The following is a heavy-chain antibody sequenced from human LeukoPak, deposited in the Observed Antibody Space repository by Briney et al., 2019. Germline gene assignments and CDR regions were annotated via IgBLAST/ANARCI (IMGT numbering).Heavy chain of an antibody. CDR3: ARDRWPYSSSSGTNMDV. V-gene: IGHV3-21*01. Sequence: GGSLRLSYAASGFTFSSYEMNWVRQAPGKGLEWVSSISSSSSYIYYADSVKGRFTISRDNAKNSLYLQMNSLRAEDTAVYYCARDRWPYSSSSGTNMDVWGKGTTVTVSS. CDR1: GFTFSSYE. J-gene: IGHJ6*03. CDR2: ISSSSSYI. D-gene: IGHD6-6*01.